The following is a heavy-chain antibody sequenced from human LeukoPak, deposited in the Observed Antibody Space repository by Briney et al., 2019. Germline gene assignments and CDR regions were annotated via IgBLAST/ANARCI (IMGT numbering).Heavy chain of an antibody. CDR3: ARLWGFCPGGTCSFDQ. Sequence: PSETLSLTCTVSRGSIGSYYWGWIRQPPGKGLEWIAYIFNTGTTKYNPSLKSRVTISLDTSNSQFSLKLSSATAADTAVYYCARLWGFCPGGTCSFDQWGQGSLVIVSS. V-gene: IGHV4-59*08. CDR1: RGSIGSYY. J-gene: IGHJ4*02. CDR2: IFNTGTT. D-gene: IGHD2-8*02.